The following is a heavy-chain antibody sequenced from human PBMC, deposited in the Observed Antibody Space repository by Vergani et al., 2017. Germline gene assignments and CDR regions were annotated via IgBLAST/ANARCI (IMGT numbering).Heavy chain of an antibody. J-gene: IGHJ6*02. V-gene: IGHV1-69*02. CDR2: IIPILGIA. Sequence: QVQLVHSGAEVKKPGSSVKVSCKASGGTFSSYTISWVRQAPGQGLEWMGRIIPILGIANYAQKFQGRVTITADKSTSTAYMELSSLRSEDTAVYYCARVGGYYGSGSPPGYYYYGMDVWGQGTTVTVSS. CDR3: ARVGGYYGSGSPPGYYYYGMDV. CDR1: GGTFSSYT. D-gene: IGHD3-10*01.